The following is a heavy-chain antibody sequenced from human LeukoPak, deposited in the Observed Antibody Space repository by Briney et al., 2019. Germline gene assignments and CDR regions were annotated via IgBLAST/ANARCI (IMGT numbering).Heavy chain of an antibody. CDR3: ARHPKTGYSSGWYGDWYFDL. Sequence: GESLKISCKGSGYSFTSYWIGWVRQMPGKGLEWMGIIYPGDSDTRYSPSFQGQVTISADKSISTAYLQWSSLKAPDTAMYYCARHPKTGYSSGWYGDWYFDLWGRGTLVTVSS. J-gene: IGHJ2*01. D-gene: IGHD6-19*01. CDR1: GYSFTSYW. CDR2: IYPGDSDT. V-gene: IGHV5-51*01.